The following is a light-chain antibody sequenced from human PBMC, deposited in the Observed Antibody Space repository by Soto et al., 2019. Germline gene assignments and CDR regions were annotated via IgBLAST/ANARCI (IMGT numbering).Light chain of an antibody. CDR3: YSYAGRNIWV. V-gene: IGLV2-8*01. CDR2: GVT. Sequence: QSVLAQPPSASGSPGQSVTISCTGSGSDIGAYNFVSWYQQHPGKAPKLMIFGVTERPSGVPDRFSGSKSGNTASLTVSGRQAADEAVYYCYSYAGRNIWVFGGGTKLTVL. J-gene: IGLJ3*02. CDR1: GSDIGAYNF.